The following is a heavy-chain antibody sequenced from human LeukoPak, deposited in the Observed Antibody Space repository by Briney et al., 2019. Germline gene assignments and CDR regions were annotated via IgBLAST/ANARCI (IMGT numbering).Heavy chain of an antibody. V-gene: IGHV3-7*01. CDR3: ALYEGVVPAASDY. D-gene: IGHD2-2*01. CDR2: IKQDGSEN. J-gene: IGHJ4*02. Sequence: GGSLRLSCAASGFTFSSYCMSWVRQAPGKGLEWVANIKQDGSENYYVDSVKGRFTISRDNAKNSLYLQMNSLRAEDTAVYYCALYEGVVPAASDYWGQGTLVTVSS. CDR1: GFTFSSYC.